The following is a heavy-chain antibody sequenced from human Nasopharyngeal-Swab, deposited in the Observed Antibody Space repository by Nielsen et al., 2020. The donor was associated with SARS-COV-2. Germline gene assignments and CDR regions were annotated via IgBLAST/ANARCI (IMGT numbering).Heavy chain of an antibody. D-gene: IGHD2-8*01. CDR2: ISSSSSYI. CDR1: GFTFSSYS. J-gene: IGHJ4*02. CDR3: LPNIVLMVYAIDY. V-gene: IGHV3-21*01. Sequence: GGSLRLSCAASGFTFSSYSMNWVRQAPGKGLEWASSISSSSSYIYYADSVKGRFTISRDNAKNSLYLQMNSLRAEDTAVYYCLPNIVLMVYAIDYWGQGTLVTVSS.